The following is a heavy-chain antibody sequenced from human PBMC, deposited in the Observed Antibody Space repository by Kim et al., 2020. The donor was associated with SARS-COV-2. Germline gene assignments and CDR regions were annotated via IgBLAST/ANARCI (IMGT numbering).Heavy chain of an antibody. D-gene: IGHD2-15*01. J-gene: IGHJ3*02. V-gene: IGHV3-7*01. CDR2: IKQDGSEK. CDR3: ARELPLKSDAFDI. CDR1: GFTFSSYW. Sequence: GGSLRLSCAASGFTFSSYWMSWVRQAPGKGLEWVANIKQDGSEKYYVDSVKGRFTISRDNAKNSLYLQMNSLRAEDTAVYYCARELPLKSDAFDIWGQGTMVTVSS.